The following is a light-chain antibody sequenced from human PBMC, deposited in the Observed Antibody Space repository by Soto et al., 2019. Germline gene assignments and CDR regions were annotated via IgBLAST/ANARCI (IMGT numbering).Light chain of an antibody. CDR2: GAS. CDR1: QSVSSSY. CDR3: QQYGSSPPLT. V-gene: IGKV3-20*01. Sequence: EIVLTQSPGTLSLSPGERATLSCRASQSVSSSYLAWYQQKPGQAPRLLIYGASSRATGIPDRFSGSGSGADFTLTISRLEPEDFAVYYCQQYGSSPPLTFGQGTEV. J-gene: IGKJ1*01.